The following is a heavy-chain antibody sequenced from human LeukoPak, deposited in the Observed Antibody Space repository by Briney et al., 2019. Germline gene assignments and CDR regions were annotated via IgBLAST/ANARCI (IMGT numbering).Heavy chain of an antibody. V-gene: IGHV4-4*07. CDR1: GGSTSSYY. J-gene: IGHJ4*02. CDR2: IYTSGST. Sequence: PSETLSLTCTVSGGSTSSYYWSWLRQPAGKGLEWIGRIYTSGSTNYNPSLTSRGTISVDKSKNPLSLTLSSVTAAATDVYYCARVAHGYNFDSWGQGTLVTVSS. CDR3: ARVAHGYNFDS. D-gene: IGHD5-24*01.